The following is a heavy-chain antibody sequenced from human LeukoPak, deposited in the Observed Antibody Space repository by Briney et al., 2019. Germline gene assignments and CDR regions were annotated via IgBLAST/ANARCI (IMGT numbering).Heavy chain of an antibody. CDR3: ARGAGTNDRFDP. CDR1: GFTFSSYA. J-gene: IGHJ5*02. D-gene: IGHD2-8*01. CDR2: ISSTGGNT. V-gene: IGHV3-23*01. Sequence: GGSLRLSCTVSGFTFSSYAMSWVRQAPGKGLEWVSAISSTGGNTYHADSVKGRFTISRDNSKNTLYLQMNSLRAEDTAVYYCARGAGTNDRFDPWGQGTLVTVSS.